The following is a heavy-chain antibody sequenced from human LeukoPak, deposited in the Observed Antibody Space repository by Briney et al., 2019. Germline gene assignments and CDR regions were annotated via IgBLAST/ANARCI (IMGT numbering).Heavy chain of an antibody. D-gene: IGHD3-10*01. CDR3: ARGGGSGSGSYVYFY. V-gene: IGHV1-46*01. CDR2: INPGGGGT. CDR1: GYTFTSYY. Sequence: ASVKVSCKASGYTFTSYYMHWVRQAPGQGLEWMGIINPGGGGTSYAQKFQGRVTMTRDKSTSTVYMELSSLTSEDTAVCFCARGGGSGSGSYVYFYWGQGTLVTVSS. J-gene: IGHJ4*02.